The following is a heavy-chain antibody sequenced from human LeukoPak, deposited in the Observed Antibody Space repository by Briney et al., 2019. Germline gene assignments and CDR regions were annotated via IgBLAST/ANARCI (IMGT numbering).Heavy chain of an antibody. Sequence: SETLSLTCTVSGGSISSGGYYWSWIRQHPGKGLEWIGYIYYSGSTYYNPSLKSRVTISVDTSKNQFSLKLSSVTAADTAVYYCARGGSYYKTKLFDYWGQGTLVTVSS. V-gene: IGHV4-61*08. D-gene: IGHD3-10*01. CDR3: ARGGSYYKTKLFDY. CDR1: GGSISSGGYY. CDR2: IYYSGST. J-gene: IGHJ4*02.